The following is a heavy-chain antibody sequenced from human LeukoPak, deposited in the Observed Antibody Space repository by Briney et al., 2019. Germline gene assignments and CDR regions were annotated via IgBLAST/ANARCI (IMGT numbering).Heavy chain of an antibody. V-gene: IGHV1-18*01. D-gene: IGHD3-22*01. J-gene: IGHJ4*02. Sequence: GASVKVSCKASGYTFTSYGISWVRQAPGQGLEWMGWISAYNGNTNYAQKLQGRVTMTTDTSTSTAYTELRSLRSDDTAVYYCAREGYYDSSGYFDFDYWGQGTLVTVSS. CDR1: GYTFTSYG. CDR3: AREGYYDSSGYFDFDY. CDR2: ISAYNGNT.